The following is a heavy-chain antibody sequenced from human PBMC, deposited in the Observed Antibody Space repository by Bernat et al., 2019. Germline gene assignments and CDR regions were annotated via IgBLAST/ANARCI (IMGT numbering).Heavy chain of an antibody. CDR1: GFTFDDYA. J-gene: IGHJ3*02. D-gene: IGHD3-22*01. CDR2: ISGDGGST. CDR3: AKGYRYYYDSSGPYNAFDI. V-gene: IGHV3-43*02. Sequence: VQLVESGGGVVQPGGSLRLSCAASGFTFDDYAMHWVRQAPGRGLEWVSLISGDGGSTYYADSVKGRFTISRDNSKNSLYLQMNSLRTEDTALYYCAKGYRYYYDSSGPYNAFDIWGQGTMVTVSS.